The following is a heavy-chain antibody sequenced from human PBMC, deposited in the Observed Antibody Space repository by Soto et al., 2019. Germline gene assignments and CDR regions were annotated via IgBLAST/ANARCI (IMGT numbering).Heavy chain of an antibody. V-gene: IGHV3-53*01. CDR1: GFTVSNNY. Sequence: EVQLVESGGGLIQPGGSLRLSCAVSGFTVSNNYMSWVRQAPGKGLEGVSVIYSGGYTAYGDSVKGRFTISRDNSKNTLYSKKKSGGADHTAVFSWATHPGGGGYWGQGTLVTVSS. J-gene: IGHJ4*02. CDR3: ATHPGGGGY. CDR2: IYSGGYT. D-gene: IGHD3-10*01.